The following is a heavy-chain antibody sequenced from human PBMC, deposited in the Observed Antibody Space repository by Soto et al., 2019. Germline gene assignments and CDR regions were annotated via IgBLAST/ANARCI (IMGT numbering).Heavy chain of an antibody. CDR1: GFTFSSYA. J-gene: IGHJ6*03. CDR3: AARGRFRDYYYYMDV. D-gene: IGHD3-10*01. V-gene: IGHV3-23*01. CDR2: ISGSGGST. Sequence: EVQLLESGGGLVQPGGSLRLSCAASGFTFSSYAMSWVRQAPGKGLEGVSAISGSGGSTDYADSVKGRFTIFRDNAKNTLDLQMSNRRAEDTAVYYCAARGRFRDYYYYMDVWGKGTTVSVSS.